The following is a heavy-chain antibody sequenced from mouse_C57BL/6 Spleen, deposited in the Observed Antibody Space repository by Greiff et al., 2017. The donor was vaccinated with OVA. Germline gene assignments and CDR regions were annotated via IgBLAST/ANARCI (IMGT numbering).Heavy chain of an antibody. CDR3: ARDAYDYDVY. Sequence: EVMLVESGGGLVQPGGSLKLSCAASGFTFSDYYMYWVRQTPEKRLELVAYISNGGGSTYYPDTVKGRFTISRDNAKNTLYLQMSRLKSEDTAMYYCARDAYDYDVYWGQGTLVTVSA. D-gene: IGHD2-4*01. CDR2: ISNGGGST. V-gene: IGHV5-12*01. J-gene: IGHJ3*01. CDR1: GFTFSDYY.